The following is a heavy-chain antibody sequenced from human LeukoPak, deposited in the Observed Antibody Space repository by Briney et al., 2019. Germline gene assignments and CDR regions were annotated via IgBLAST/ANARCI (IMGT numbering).Heavy chain of an antibody. CDR1: GFTFDDYA. J-gene: IGHJ6*03. CDR2: ISRNSGSI. Sequence: PGGSLRLSCAASGFTFDDYAMHWVRQAPGKGLEWVSGISRNSGSIGYADSVKGRFTISRDNAKNSLYLQMNSLRAEDTALYYCAKDRTRYYYYYMDVWGKGTTVTISS. CDR3: AKDRTRYYYYYMDV. V-gene: IGHV3-9*01.